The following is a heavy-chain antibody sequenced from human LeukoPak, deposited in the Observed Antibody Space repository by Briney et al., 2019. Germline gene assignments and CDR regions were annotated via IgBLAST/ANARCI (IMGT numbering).Heavy chain of an antibody. CDR2: IKEDGSER. CDR1: GFALRSYW. J-gene: IGHJ4*02. Sequence: GGSLSLSCAASGFALRSYWMSWGRQAPGKGQGWVASIKEDGSERYYVDSMMGRFTISRDNAKNSLLLQMNSLRVEDTAVYYCARKGDHYDRSGYFHYFDYWGQGTLLTVSS. CDR3: ARKGDHYDRSGYFHYFDY. D-gene: IGHD3-22*01. V-gene: IGHV3-7*01.